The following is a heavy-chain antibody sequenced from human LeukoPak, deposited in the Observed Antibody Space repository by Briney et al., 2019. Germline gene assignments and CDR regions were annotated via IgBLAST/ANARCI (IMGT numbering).Heavy chain of an antibody. CDR1: GYSFTSYW. CDR2: MNPNSGNT. V-gene: IGHV1-8*01. Sequence: GESLKISCKGSGYSFTSYWIGWVRQATGQGLEWMGWMNPNSGNTGYAQKFQGRVTMTRNTSISTAYMELSSLRSEDTAVYYCAMGGYSYGRLFDYWGQGTLVTVSS. J-gene: IGHJ4*02. D-gene: IGHD5-18*01. CDR3: AMGGYSYGRLFDY.